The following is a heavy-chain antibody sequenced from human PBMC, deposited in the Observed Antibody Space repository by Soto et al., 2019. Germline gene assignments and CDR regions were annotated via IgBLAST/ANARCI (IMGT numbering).Heavy chain of an antibody. D-gene: IGHD2-15*01. Sequence: GGSLRLSCAASGFTFSSYSMNWVRQAPGKGLEWVSSISSSSSYIYYADSVKGRFTISRDNAKNSLYLQMNSLRAEDTAVYYCARSGTGDIVVVVAATLYYYYYMDVWGKGTTVTVSS. CDR3: ARSGTGDIVVVVAATLYYYYYMDV. J-gene: IGHJ6*03. CDR1: GFTFSSYS. V-gene: IGHV3-21*01. CDR2: ISSSSSYI.